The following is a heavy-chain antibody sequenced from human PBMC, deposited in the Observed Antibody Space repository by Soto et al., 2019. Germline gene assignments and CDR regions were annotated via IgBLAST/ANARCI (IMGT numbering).Heavy chain of an antibody. CDR2: ITSSGRTT. Sequence: PGGSLRLCCAASGFTFSDYYMNWIRQAPGKGLEGVSYITSSGRTTYSADSVKGRFTISRDNAKNSLYLQMNSLRAEDTAVYYGARAPYESSNYYGSDFDSWGEGILVTVYS. CDR3: ARAPYESSNYYGSDFDS. D-gene: IGHD3-10*01. CDR1: GFTFSDYY. V-gene: IGHV3-11*01. J-gene: IGHJ4*02.